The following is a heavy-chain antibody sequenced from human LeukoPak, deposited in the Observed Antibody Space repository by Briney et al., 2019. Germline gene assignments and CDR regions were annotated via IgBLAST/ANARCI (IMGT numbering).Heavy chain of an antibody. J-gene: IGHJ4*02. CDR1: GYKFTRHL. CDR3: ARRDYNVYYFDS. Sequence: AESLRISCEASGYKFTRHLMASVRHMCGKCLELMGVIYPGDSDTRYSPSFQGHVTMSVDKSINTAYLHWSRLKASDSAMYFCARRDYNVYYFDSWGQGTLVAVSS. CDR2: IYPGDSDT. V-gene: IGHV5-51*01. D-gene: IGHD4-11*01.